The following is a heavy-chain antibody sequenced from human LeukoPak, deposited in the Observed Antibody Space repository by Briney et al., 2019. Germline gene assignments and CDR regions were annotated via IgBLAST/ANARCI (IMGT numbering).Heavy chain of an antibody. CDR1: GDSVSSNTAS. Sequence: SQTLSLTCAISGDSVSSNTASWNWIRQSPSRGLEWLGRTYYRSEWYYDYALSVKSRITINPDTSRNQFSLQLNSVIPGDTAVYYCARDFDYWGQGTLVTVSS. CDR2: TYYRSEWYY. V-gene: IGHV6-1*01. CDR3: ARDFDY. J-gene: IGHJ4*02.